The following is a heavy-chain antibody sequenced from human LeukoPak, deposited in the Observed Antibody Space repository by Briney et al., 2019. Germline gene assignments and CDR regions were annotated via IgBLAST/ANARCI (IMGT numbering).Heavy chain of an antibody. D-gene: IGHD2-2*01. J-gene: IGHJ4*02. Sequence: ASVRVSCKASGYTFTHNFMHWVRQAPGQGLEWMGIINPSGDNTWYAQKFQGRVTMTRDMATSTDYMEVNSLRSEDTAVYYCARDELLGYCSSTSCYGGSGSYYNGGFDYWGQGTLVTVSS. CDR1: GYTFTHNF. V-gene: IGHV1-46*01. CDR3: ARDELLGYCSSTSCYGGSGSYYNGGFDY. CDR2: INPSGDNT.